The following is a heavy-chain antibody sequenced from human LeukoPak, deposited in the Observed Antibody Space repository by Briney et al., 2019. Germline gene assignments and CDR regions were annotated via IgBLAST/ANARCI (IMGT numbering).Heavy chain of an antibody. CDR2: IWHDGSAK. D-gene: IGHD7-27*01. Sequence: GGSLRLSCAASGFTFSSNGMSWVRQAPGKGLEWVANIWHDGSAKYYVDSVKGRFIISRDNAKNSLFLQMNSLRAEDTAVYYCAGSLGPLTEYWGQGTLVTVSS. CDR3: AGSLGPLTEY. V-gene: IGHV3-7*01. J-gene: IGHJ4*02. CDR1: GFTFSSNG.